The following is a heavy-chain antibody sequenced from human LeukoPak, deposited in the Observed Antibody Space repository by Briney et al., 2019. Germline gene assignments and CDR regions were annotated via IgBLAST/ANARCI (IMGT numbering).Heavy chain of an antibody. CDR3: ARPQLSYYDSLMDV. D-gene: IGHD3-3*01. V-gene: IGHV1-69*04. J-gene: IGHJ6*02. CDR2: IIPIIGIA. Sequence: GASVKVPCKASGGTFSNYAISWVRQAPGQGPEWMGRIIPIIGIANYAQKFQGRVTITADRSTNTAYMELSSLRSEDTAVYYCARPQLSYYDSLMDVWGQGTTVIVSS. CDR1: GGTFSNYA.